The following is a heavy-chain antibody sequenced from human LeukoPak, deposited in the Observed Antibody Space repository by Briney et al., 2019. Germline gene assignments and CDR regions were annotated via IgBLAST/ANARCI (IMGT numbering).Heavy chain of an antibody. CDR1: GFTFSSYS. J-gene: IGHJ5*02. CDR3: GRDLYGDYAGSSYVS. V-gene: IGHV3-21*01. Sequence: PGGSLRLACAPSGFTFSSYSMNWVRQAPGKGLEWVSSISSGSNHIYYADSVKGRFTISRDNAKKSLYLQMNSLRAEDTAVYYCGRDLYGDYAGSSYVSWGQGTLVTVSS. CDR2: ISSGSNHI. D-gene: IGHD4-17*01.